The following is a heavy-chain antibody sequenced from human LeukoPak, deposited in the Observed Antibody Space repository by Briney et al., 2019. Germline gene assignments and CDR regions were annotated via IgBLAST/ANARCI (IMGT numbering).Heavy chain of an antibody. V-gene: IGHV3-30*18. Sequence: PGGSLRLSCAASGFTFSSYGMHWVRQAPGKGLEWVAVISYDGSNKYYADSVKGRFTISRDNSKNTLYLQMNSLRAEDTAVYYCAKSGSSSGSYWYGDYWGQGTLVTVSS. CDR3: AKSGSSSGSYWYGDY. D-gene: IGHD3-10*01. J-gene: IGHJ4*02. CDR1: GFTFSSYG. CDR2: ISYDGSNK.